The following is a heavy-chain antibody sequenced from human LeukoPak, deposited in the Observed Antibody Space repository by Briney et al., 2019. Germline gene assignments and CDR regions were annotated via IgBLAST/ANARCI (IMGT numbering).Heavy chain of an antibody. V-gene: IGHV4-38-2*02. CDR1: GYSISSGYY. J-gene: IGHJ6*03. Sequence: PSETLSLTCTVSGYSISSGYYWGWIRQPPGRGLEWIASVHHSGSTYYNPSLKSRLTISVDTSKNQFSLKMSSVTAADTAVYFCARQLYVSGSYYAPMDVWGKGTTVTISS. CDR3: ARQLYVSGSYYAPMDV. D-gene: IGHD3-10*01. CDR2: VHHSGST.